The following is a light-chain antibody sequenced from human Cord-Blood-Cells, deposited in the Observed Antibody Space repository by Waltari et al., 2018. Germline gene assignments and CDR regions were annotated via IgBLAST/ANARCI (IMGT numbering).Light chain of an antibody. CDR1: QSFSSSY. CDR3: QQYGSSFT. J-gene: IGKJ3*01. CDR2: GAS. Sequence: EIVLTQSPGTLSLSPGERATLSCRSSQSFSSSYLAWYQQTPGQAPTLLIYGASSRSTGIPDRFSGSGSGTDFTLTISRLEPEDFAVYYCQQYGSSFTFGPGTKVDIK. V-gene: IGKV3-20*01.